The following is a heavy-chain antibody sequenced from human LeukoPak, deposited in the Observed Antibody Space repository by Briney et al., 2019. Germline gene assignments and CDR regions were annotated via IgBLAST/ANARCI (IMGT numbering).Heavy chain of an antibody. J-gene: IGHJ4*02. CDR2: ISYDGRNK. CDR1: GFTFNNYG. CDR3: AKGPLRGTAAAIDY. D-gene: IGHD2-2*01. V-gene: IGHV3-30*18. Sequence: GGSLRLSCAASGFTFNNYGMHWVRQAPGKGLEWVAVISYDGRNKHYPDSVKGRFTISRDISTDTLWLQMDSLRTEDTAVYYCAKGPLRGTAAAIDYWDQGTLVTVSS.